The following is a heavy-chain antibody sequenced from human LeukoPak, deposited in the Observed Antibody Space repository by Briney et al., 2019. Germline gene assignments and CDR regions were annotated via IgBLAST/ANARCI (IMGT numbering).Heavy chain of an antibody. V-gene: IGHV4-39*01. Sequence: SETLSLTCTVSGGSISSSSYYWGWIRQPPGKGLEWIGSIYYSGSTYYNPSLKSRVTISVDTSKNQFSLKLSSVTAADTAVYYCARHERYYGSGNRYWGQGTLVTVSS. J-gene: IGHJ4*02. D-gene: IGHD3-10*01. CDR2: IYYSGST. CDR1: GGSISSSSYY. CDR3: ARHERYYGSGNRY.